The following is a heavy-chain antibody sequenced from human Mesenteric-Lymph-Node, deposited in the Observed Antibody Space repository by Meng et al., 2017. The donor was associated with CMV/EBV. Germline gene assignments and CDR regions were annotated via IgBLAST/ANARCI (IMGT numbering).Heavy chain of an antibody. J-gene: IGHJ4*02. D-gene: IGHD3-22*01. CDR2: IYYSGST. CDR1: GGSISSSSYY. V-gene: IGHV4-39*07. Sequence: QLQLQESGPGLVKPSDTLSLTCPVAGGSISSSSYYWGWIRQPPGKGLEWIGSIYYSGSTYYNPSLKSRVTISVDTSKNQFSLKLSSVTAADTAVYYCARDGDYYDSSGYNPFDYWGQGTLVTVSS. CDR3: ARDGDYYDSSGYNPFDY.